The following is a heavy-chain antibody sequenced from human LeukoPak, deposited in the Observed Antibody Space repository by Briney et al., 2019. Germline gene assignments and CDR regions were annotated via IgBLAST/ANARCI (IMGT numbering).Heavy chain of an antibody. CDR3: ARVYSGSYYFDY. CDR2: IIPIFGTA. CDR1: GGTFSSYA. Sequence: ASVKVSCKASGGTFSSYAISWVRQAPGQGLEWMGRIIPIFGTANYAQKFQGRVTITTDESTSTAYMELSSLRPEDTAVYYCARVYSGSYYFDYWGQGTLVTVSS. J-gene: IGHJ4*02. D-gene: IGHD1-26*01. V-gene: IGHV1-69*05.